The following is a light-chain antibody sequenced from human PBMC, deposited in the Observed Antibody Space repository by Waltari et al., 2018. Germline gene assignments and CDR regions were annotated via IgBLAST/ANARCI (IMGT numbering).Light chain of an antibody. CDR2: DVT. CDR1: TSDVGRYHY. Sequence: SALTQPRSVSGSPGPSVTISCTGTTSDVGRYHYVYWYQHLPGKAPVLLMFDVTPRPSGVPDRFSGSKSANTASLTISGLQPDDEADYYCCSFAGAYTWIFGGGTKVTVL. CDR3: CSFAGAYTWI. V-gene: IGLV2-11*01. J-gene: IGLJ2*01.